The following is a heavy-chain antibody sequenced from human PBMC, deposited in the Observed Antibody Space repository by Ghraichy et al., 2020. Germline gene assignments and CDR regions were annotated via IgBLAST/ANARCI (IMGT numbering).Heavy chain of an antibody. J-gene: IGHJ4*02. CDR1: GFTFSHYW. CDR3: VRDNWGSDY. D-gene: IGHD7-27*01. CDR2: INGDGSGT. Sequence: LSLTCAASGFTFSHYWMHWVRQVPGRGLVWVSQINGDGSGTMYADSVKGRFTISRDNAKNTLYLQMNSLRAEDTAVYYCVRDNWGSDYWGQGTLVTVSS. V-gene: IGHV3-74*03.